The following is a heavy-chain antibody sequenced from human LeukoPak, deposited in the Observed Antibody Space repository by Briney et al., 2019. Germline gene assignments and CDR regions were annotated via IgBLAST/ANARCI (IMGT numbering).Heavy chain of an antibody. D-gene: IGHD1-26*01. CDR2: ITASGTAM. J-gene: IGHJ4*02. CDR1: RFTFSLFG. Sequence: GGSLRLSCAASRFTFSLFGMHWVRQARGKGLEWVSHITASGTAMFYADSVKGRFTISRDNAKNSLYLQMNSLRDEDTAVYYCASSGSYRFDYWGQGTLVTVSS. V-gene: IGHV3-48*02. CDR3: ASSGSYRFDY.